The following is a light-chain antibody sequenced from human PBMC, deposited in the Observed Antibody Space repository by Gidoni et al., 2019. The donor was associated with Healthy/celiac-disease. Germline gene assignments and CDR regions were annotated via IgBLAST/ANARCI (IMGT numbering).Light chain of an antibody. CDR3: SSYTSSSTLCV. Sequence: QSALPQPASVSGSPRQSITISCTVTSSDVGGYNYVPWYQQHPGKAPKLMIYDVSNRPSGVSNRFSGSKSGNTASLTISGLQAEDEADYYCSSYTSSSTLCVFGTGTKVTVL. CDR2: DVS. V-gene: IGLV2-14*01. CDR1: SSDVGGYNY. J-gene: IGLJ1*01.